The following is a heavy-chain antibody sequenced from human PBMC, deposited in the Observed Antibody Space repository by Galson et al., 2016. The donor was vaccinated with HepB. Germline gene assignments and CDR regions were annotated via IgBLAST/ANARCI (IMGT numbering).Heavy chain of an antibody. CDR3: AKNAGVGYWTYYFDS. Sequence: SLRLSCAASGFTFSCCAMSWVRQAPGKGLEWVSSIIKDGSDTHYADSVKGRFTISRDNSKNTLYLEMNSMRDEDTAIYYCAKNAGVGYWTYYFDSWGQGTLVTVSS. CDR2: IIKDGSDT. CDR1: GFTFSCCA. V-gene: IGHV3-23*01. D-gene: IGHD1-1*01. J-gene: IGHJ4*02.